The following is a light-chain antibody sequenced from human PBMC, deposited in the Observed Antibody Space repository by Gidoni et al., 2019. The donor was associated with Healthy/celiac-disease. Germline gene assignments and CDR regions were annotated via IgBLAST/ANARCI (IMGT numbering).Light chain of an antibody. CDR1: QGISSY. Sequence: AIRMTQSPSSFSASTGDRVTITCRASQGISSYLAWYQQKPGKAPKLLIYDASTLQSGVPSRFSGSGSGTDFTLTISCLQSEDFATYYCQQYYSYPITFGQXTRLEIK. CDR2: DAS. CDR3: QQYYSYPIT. V-gene: IGKV1-8*01. J-gene: IGKJ5*01.